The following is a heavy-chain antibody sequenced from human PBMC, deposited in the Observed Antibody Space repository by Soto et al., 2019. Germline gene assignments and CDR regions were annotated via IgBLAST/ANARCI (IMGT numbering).Heavy chain of an antibody. CDR3: ATGRGVNFYYGMDV. J-gene: IGHJ6*02. Sequence: EVQLLESGGGLVQPGGSLRLSCAASGFTFSSYAMSWVRQAPGKGLEWVSAISGSGGSTYYADSVKGRFTISRDNSKNTLDLQMNSLRAEDTAVDYCATGRGVNFYYGMDVWGQGTTVTVSS. CDR2: ISGSGGST. V-gene: IGHV3-23*01. D-gene: IGHD3-10*01. CDR1: GFTFSSYA.